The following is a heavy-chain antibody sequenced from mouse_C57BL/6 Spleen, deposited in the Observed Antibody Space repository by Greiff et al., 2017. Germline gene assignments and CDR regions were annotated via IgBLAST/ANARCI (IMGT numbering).Heavy chain of an antibody. J-gene: IGHJ1*03. D-gene: IGHD2-3*01. Sequence: EVKLVESGGGLVKPGGSLKFSCAASGFTFSDYGMHWVRQAPEKGLEWVAYISSGSSTIYYADTVKGRFTISRANAKNTLFLQMTSLRSEDTAMYYCARPIYDGYYGYFDVWGTGTTVTVSS. CDR1: GFTFSDYG. V-gene: IGHV5-17*01. CDR3: ARPIYDGYYGYFDV. CDR2: ISSGSSTI.